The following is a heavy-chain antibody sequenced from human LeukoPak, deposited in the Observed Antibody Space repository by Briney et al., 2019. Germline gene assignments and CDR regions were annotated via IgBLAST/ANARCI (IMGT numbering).Heavy chain of an antibody. J-gene: IGHJ4*02. Sequence: GRSLRLSCAASGFTFDDYAMHWVRQAPGKGLEWVSGISWNSGTIGYADSVKGRFTISRDNAKNSLYLQMNSLRADDTAVYYCARGVDYFDYWGQGTLVTVSS. V-gene: IGHV3-9*01. CDR1: GFTFDDYA. CDR2: ISWNSGTI. CDR3: ARGVDYFDY.